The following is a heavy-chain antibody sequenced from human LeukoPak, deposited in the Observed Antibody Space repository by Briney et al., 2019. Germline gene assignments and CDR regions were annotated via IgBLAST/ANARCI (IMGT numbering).Heavy chain of an antibody. V-gene: IGHV3-11*01. CDR2: ISGSGSTI. D-gene: IGHD3-10*01. CDR1: GFTFNDYY. J-gene: IGHJ4*02. CDR3: ARVDYYGSGSYYNGDY. Sequence: GGSLRLSCAASGFTFNDYYMSWIRQAPGKGLEWVSYISGSGSTISHADSVKGRFTISRDNAKNSLYLQMNSLRAEDTAVYYCARVDYYGSGSYYNGDYWGQGTLVTVSS.